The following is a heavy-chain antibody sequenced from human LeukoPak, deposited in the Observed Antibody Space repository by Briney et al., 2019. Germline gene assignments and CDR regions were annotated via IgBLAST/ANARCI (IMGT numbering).Heavy chain of an antibody. V-gene: IGHV4-59*01. CDR2: IYYSGST. CDR3: ARAPKGSSWSDLKYYYYYYMDV. D-gene: IGHD6-13*01. Sequence: SETLSLTCTVSGGSISSYYWSWIRQPPGKGLEWIGYIYYSGSTNYNPSLKSRVTISVDTSKNQFSLKLSSVTAADTAVYYCARAPKGSSWSDLKYYYYYYMDVWGKGTTVTVSS. J-gene: IGHJ6*03. CDR1: GGSISSYY.